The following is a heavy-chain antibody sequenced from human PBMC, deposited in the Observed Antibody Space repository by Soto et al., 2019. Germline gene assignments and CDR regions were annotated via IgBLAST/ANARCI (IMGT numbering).Heavy chain of an antibody. CDR1: GFTFSTYA. CDR3: AKESHYDLYDTLYHFDY. CDR2: TSGSGGST. J-gene: IGHJ4*02. D-gene: IGHD3-3*01. Sequence: PGGSLRLSCAASGFTFSTYAMSWVRQAPGKGLEWVSTTSGSGGSTYYADSVKGRFTISRDNSKNTLSLQMNSLRAEDTAVYYCAKESHYDLYDTLYHFDYWGQGTLVTVSS. V-gene: IGHV3-23*01.